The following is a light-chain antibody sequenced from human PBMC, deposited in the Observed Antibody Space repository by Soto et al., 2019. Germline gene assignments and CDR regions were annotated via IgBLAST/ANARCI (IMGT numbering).Light chain of an antibody. CDR2: DAS. V-gene: IGKV1-5*01. CDR3: QQYNSYSYT. J-gene: IGKJ2*01. Sequence: DIQMTQSPSTLSASVGDRVTITCRASQSISSWLVCYQQKPGKAPKLLIYDASSLESGVPSRFSGSGSGTEFTLTISSLQPDDFATYYCQQYNSYSYTFGQGTKLEIK. CDR1: QSISSW.